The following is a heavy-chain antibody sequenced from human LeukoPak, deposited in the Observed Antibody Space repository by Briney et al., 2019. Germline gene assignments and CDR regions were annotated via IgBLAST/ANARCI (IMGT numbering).Heavy chain of an antibody. CDR2: IHSDGSIT. Sequence: GGSLRLSCAASGFTFSSYWMHWVRQAPGRGLVWVSRIHSDGSITSYADSVKGRFTISRDNAKNTLYLQMNSLRAEDTAVYYCVIDFGITPIWGQGTMVAVSS. CDR3: VIDFGITPI. V-gene: IGHV3-74*01. CDR1: GFTFSSYW. J-gene: IGHJ3*02. D-gene: IGHD3-3*01.